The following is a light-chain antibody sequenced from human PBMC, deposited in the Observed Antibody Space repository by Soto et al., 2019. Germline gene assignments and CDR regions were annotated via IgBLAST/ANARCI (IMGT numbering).Light chain of an antibody. CDR2: EVS. V-gene: IGLV2-8*01. CDR3: SSYAGSNNLPYV. Sequence: QSVLTQPPSASGSPGQSVTISCTGTSSDVGGYNYVSWYQQHPGKAPKLMIYEVSKRPSGVPDRFSGSKSGNTASLTVSGLQAEDEADYYCSSYAGSNNLPYVFGTGPKVTVL. J-gene: IGLJ1*01. CDR1: SSDVGGYNY.